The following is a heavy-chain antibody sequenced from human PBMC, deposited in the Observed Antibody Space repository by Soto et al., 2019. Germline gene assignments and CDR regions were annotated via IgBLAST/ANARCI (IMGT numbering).Heavy chain of an antibody. J-gene: IGHJ4*02. CDR1: GFSLSTGGMC. D-gene: IGHD2-8*01. V-gene: IGHV2-70*01. CDR3: ERTFNGFTDY. CDR2: IDWDDDE. Sequence: SGPTLVNPTQTLTLTCTFSGFSLSTGGMCVNWIRQPPGKALEWLALIDWDDDEYYNTSLKTRLTISKDTSKKQVVLTMTNMDHVDKATYYCERTFNGFTDYWGQGTLVTVSS.